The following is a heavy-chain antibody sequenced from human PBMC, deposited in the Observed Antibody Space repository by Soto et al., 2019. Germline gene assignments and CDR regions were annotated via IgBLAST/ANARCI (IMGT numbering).Heavy chain of an antibody. Sequence: EVQLLESGGGLVQPGGSLRLSCAASGFTFSSYWMHWVRQAPGKGLVWVSRINSDGSSTTYADSVKGRFTISRDNAKNTLYLQMNSLRAEDTAVYYCARVETCSSTSCYSVFDYWGQGTLVTVSS. CDR2: INSDGSST. CDR3: ARVETCSSTSCYSVFDY. V-gene: IGHV3-74*03. CDR1: GFTFSSYW. D-gene: IGHD2-2*01. J-gene: IGHJ4*02.